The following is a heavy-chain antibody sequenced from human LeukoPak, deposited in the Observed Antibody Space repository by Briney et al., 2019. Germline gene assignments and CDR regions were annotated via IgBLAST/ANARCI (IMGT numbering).Heavy chain of an antibody. D-gene: IGHD2/OR15-2a*01. V-gene: IGHV3-23*01. CDR2: ISGSDGSR. Sequence: GGSLRLSCAASGFPFSRYAMSWVRQTPERGLEWVSVISGSDGSRYYADSVKGRFTISRDDSRNAVYLQMNNLRAEDTAVYYCAKQVSCDTTTCYSGMPPDYWGQGTLVTVSS. J-gene: IGHJ4*02. CDR1: GFPFSRYA. CDR3: AKQVSCDTTTCYSGMPPDY.